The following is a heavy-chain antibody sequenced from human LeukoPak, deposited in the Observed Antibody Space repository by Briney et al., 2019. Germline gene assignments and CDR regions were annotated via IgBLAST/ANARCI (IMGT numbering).Heavy chain of an antibody. CDR1: GFTFGDYA. D-gene: IGHD6-6*01. J-gene: IGHJ4*02. Sequence: PGGSLRLSCTASGFTFGDYAMSWFRQAPGKGLEWVGFIRSKAYGGTTEYAASVKGRFTISRDDSKSIAYLQMNSLKTEDTAVYYCTRAAVRLQLVGGYFDYWGQGTLVTVSS. CDR3: TRAAVRLQLVGGYFDY. CDR2: IRSKAYGGTT. V-gene: IGHV3-49*03.